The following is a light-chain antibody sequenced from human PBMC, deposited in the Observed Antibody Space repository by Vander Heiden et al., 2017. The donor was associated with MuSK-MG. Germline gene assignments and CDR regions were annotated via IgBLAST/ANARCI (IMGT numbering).Light chain of an antibody. Sequence: AIRMTQSPSSFSASTGDRVTITCRASQGISSYLAWYQQKPGKAPKFLIYAASTLQSGVPSRFSGSGSGTDFTLTITCLKSEDFATYYCQQDDSSPWTFGQGTKVEVK. CDR3: QQDDSSPWT. J-gene: IGKJ1*01. CDR1: QGISSY. V-gene: IGKV1-8*01. CDR2: AAS.